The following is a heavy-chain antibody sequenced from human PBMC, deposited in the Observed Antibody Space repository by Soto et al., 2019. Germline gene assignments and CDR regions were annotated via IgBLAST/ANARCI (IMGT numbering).Heavy chain of an antibody. CDR3: ARARRGDGYNLGY. Sequence: ASVKVSFKACGYSFTNYAISWLRQAPGQGLEWMGGIIPIFGTANYAQKFQGRVTITADKSTSTAYMELSSLRSEDTAVYYCARARRGDGYNLGYWGQGTLVTVSS. J-gene: IGHJ4*02. V-gene: IGHV1-69*06. CDR1: GYSFTNYA. D-gene: IGHD5-12*01. CDR2: IIPIFGTA.